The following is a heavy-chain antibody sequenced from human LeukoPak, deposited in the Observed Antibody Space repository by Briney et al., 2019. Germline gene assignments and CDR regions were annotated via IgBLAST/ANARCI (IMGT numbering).Heavy chain of an antibody. CDR2: ISAYNANT. Sequence: ASVKVSCKASGYTFISHGISWVRQAPGQGLEWMGWISAYNANTNYAQKLQGRVTMTTDTSTTTAYMELRGLRSDDTAVYYCARDGFRWIAAAVTFDYWGQGTLVTVSS. J-gene: IGHJ4*02. CDR3: ARDGFRWIAAAVTFDY. D-gene: IGHD6-13*01. V-gene: IGHV1-18*01. CDR1: GYTFISHG.